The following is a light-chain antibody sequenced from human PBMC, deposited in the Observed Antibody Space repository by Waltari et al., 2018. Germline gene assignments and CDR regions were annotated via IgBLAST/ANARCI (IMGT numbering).Light chain of an antibody. V-gene: IGLV2-23*02. CDR3: CSYVGLGTYV. Sequence: QSGLTQPASASGSPGQSITISCTGTSSDVGNYNLVSWYQHHPGKAPKLLIYEVTKRASGTSDRFSASKSGNTASLTISGLQAQEDEADYYCCSYVGLGTYVFGTGTKVTV. CDR2: EVT. CDR1: SSDVGNYNL. J-gene: IGLJ1*01.